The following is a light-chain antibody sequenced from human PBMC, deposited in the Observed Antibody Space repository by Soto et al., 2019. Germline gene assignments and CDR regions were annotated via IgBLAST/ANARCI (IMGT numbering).Light chain of an antibody. J-gene: IGKJ4*01. CDR1: QSVRSSF. CDR2: GAS. Sequence: EIVMTQSPATLSVSPWERATLSXXASQSVRSSFLAWYQQKPGQAPSVXIYGASTRATGIPARFSGSGSGTEFTLTINSLQSEDFAVYYCQQYSNWPLTFGGGTKVDI. V-gene: IGKV3-15*01. CDR3: QQYSNWPLT.